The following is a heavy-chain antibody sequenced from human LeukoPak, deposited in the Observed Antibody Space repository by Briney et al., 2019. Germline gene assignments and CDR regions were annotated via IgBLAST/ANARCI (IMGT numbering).Heavy chain of an antibody. CDR2: IYYSGST. J-gene: IGHJ3*02. Sequence: SQTLSLTCTVSGGSISSGDYYWSWIRQPPGKGLVWIGYIYYSGSTYYNPSLKSRVTISVDTSKNQFSLKLSSVTAADTAVYYCARAPRGTDAFDIWGQGTMVTVSS. V-gene: IGHV4-30-4*01. D-gene: IGHD3-16*01. CDR3: ARAPRGTDAFDI. CDR1: GGSISSGDYY.